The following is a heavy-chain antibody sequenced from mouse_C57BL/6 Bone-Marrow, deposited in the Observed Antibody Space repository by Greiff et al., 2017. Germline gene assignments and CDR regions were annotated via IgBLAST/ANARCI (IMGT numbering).Heavy chain of an antibody. CDR2: VYPYNGGT. V-gene: IGHV1-36*01. D-gene: IGHD4-1*01. Sequence: DVKLQESGPVLVKPGPSVTISCKASGFTFTDYYMHWVKQSHGKSLEWIGLVYPYNGGTSYNQKFKGKATLTVDTSSSTAYMELNSLTSEDSAVYYCARELGRSLFAYGGQGTLVTGSA. CDR1: GFTFTDYY. CDR3: ARELGRSLFAY. J-gene: IGHJ3*01.